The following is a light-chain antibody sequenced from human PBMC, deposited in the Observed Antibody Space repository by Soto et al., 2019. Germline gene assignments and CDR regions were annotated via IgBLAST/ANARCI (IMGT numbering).Light chain of an antibody. CDR3: QQYYRSCT. CDR2: DAS. J-gene: IGKJ2*02. V-gene: IGKV1-5*01. CDR1: QSVTDW. Sequence: DIQLTQSPSTLSASMGDRVTITCRASQSVTDWLAWYQQKPGKAPKLLIYDASSLQSGVPSRFSGSGSGTEFSLTISSLQPDDFATYYCQQYYRSCTFGQGTKVEIK.